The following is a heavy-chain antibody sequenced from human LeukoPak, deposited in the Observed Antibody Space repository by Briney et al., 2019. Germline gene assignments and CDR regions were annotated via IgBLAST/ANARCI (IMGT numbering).Heavy chain of an antibody. CDR2: IWYDGSNK. D-gene: IGHD5-12*01. CDR3: ARDTLVAYDAFDI. CDR1: GFTFSSYG. V-gene: IGHV3-33*01. Sequence: QPGGSLRLSCAASGFTFSSYGMHWARQAPGKGLEWVAVIWYDGSNKYYADSVKGRFTISRDNSKNTLYLQMNSLRAEDTAVYYCARDTLVAYDAFDIWGQGTMVTVSS. J-gene: IGHJ3*02.